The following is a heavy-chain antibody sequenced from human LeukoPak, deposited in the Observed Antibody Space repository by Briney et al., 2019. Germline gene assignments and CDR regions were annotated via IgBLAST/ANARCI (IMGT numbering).Heavy chain of an antibody. D-gene: IGHD3-3*01. CDR2: ISSSSSYI. CDR3: ARDAPNDFWSGYYPDYFDY. CDR1: GFTFSSYA. Sequence: GGSLRLSCAASGFTFSSYAMSWVRQAPGKGLEWVSSISSSSSYIYYADSVKGRFTISRDNAKNSLYLQMNSLRAEDTAVYYCARDAPNDFWSGYYPDYFDYWGQGTLVTVSS. V-gene: IGHV3-21*01. J-gene: IGHJ4*02.